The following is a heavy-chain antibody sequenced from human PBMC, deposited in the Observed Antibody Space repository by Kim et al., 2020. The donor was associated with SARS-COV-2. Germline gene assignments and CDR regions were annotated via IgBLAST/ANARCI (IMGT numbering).Heavy chain of an antibody. CDR2: IIGSGGST. J-gene: IGHJ4*02. CDR3: AKPPIWFGAKYYFDY. Sequence: GGSLRLSCAASGFTFSSYAMSWVRQAPGKGLEWVSGIIGSGGSTYYADSVKGRFTISRDNSKNTLYLQMISLRAEDTAVYYCAKPPIWFGAKYYFDYWGQGTLVTVSS. V-gene: IGHV3-23*01. CDR1: GFTFSSYA. D-gene: IGHD3-10*01.